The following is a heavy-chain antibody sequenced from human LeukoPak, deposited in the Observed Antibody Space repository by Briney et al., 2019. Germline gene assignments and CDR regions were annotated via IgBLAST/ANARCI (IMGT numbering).Heavy chain of an antibody. Sequence: SVKVSCKASGGTFSSYTISWARQAPGQGLEWMGRIIPILGIANYAQKFQGRVTITADKSTSTAYMELSSLRSEDTAVYYCATLVGATTNWFDPWGQGTLVTDSS. CDR1: GGTFSSYT. CDR3: ATLVGATTNWFDP. J-gene: IGHJ5*02. V-gene: IGHV1-69*02. D-gene: IGHD1-26*01. CDR2: IIPILGIA.